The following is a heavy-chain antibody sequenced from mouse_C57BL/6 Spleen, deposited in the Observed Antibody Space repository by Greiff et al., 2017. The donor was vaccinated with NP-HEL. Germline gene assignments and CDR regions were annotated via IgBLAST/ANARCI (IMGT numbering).Heavy chain of an antibody. CDR2: INPSSGYT. D-gene: IGHD2-4*01. J-gene: IGHJ4*01. CDR3: ARGRLRDAMDY. CDR1: GYTFTSYT. Sequence: VQLKQSGAELARPGASVKMSCKASGYTFTSYTMHWVKQRPGQGLEWIGYINPSSGYTKYNQKFKDKATLTADKSSSTAYMQLSSLTSEDSAVYYCARGRLRDAMDYWGQGTSVTVSS. V-gene: IGHV1-4*01.